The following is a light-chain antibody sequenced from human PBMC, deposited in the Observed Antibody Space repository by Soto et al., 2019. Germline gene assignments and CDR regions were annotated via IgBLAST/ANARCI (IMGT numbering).Light chain of an antibody. J-gene: IGKJ4*01. CDR2: DAS. Sequence: EIVLTQSPATLSLSPGARATLFCRASQSISSYLAWYRQKPGQAPRLLIYDASNRAAGIPARFSGSGSGTDFTLTISTLALEDFAVYYCQQRSSWPLTFGGGTKVEIK. V-gene: IGKV3-11*01. CDR1: QSISSY. CDR3: QQRSSWPLT.